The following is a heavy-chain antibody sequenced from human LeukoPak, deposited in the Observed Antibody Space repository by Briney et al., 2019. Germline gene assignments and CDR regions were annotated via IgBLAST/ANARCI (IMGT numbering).Heavy chain of an antibody. D-gene: IGHD3-16*02. V-gene: IGHV4-34*01. CDR1: GGSFSGYY. CDR2: INHSGST. J-gene: IGHJ4*02. CDR3: ARGLHSVWGSYRYRYYFDY. Sequence: SETLSLTCAVYGGSFSGYYWSWIRQPPGKGLEWIGEINHSGSTNYNPSLKSRVTISVDTPKNQFSLKLSSVTAADTAVYYCARGLHSVWGSYRYRYYFDYWGQGTLVTVSS.